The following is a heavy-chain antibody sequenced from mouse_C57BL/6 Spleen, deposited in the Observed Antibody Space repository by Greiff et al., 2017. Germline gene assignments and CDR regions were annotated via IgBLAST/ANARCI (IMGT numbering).Heavy chain of an antibody. Sequence: EVQLQQSGAELVRPGASVKLSCTASGFNITDYYMHWVKQRPEQGLEWIGRIDPEDGDTEYAPKFQGKATMTADTSSNTAYLQLSSLTSEDTAVYYCTARELLRFDYWGQGTTLTVSS. J-gene: IGHJ2*01. V-gene: IGHV14-1*01. CDR1: GFNITDYY. CDR3: TARELLRFDY. D-gene: IGHD1-1*01. CDR2: IDPEDGDT.